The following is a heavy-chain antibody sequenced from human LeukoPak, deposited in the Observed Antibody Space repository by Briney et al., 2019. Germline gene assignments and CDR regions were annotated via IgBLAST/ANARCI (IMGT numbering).Heavy chain of an antibody. CDR3: AKDLNSKGGSYFFGY. D-gene: IGHD1-26*01. V-gene: IGHV3-30*02. Sequence: GGSLRLSCAAFGFTFSSYGMHWVRQAPGKGLEWVAFIRYDGSNKYYADSVKGRFTISRDNSKNTLYLQMNSLRAEDTAVYYCAKDLNSKGGSYFFGYWGQGTLVTVSS. CDR2: IRYDGSNK. J-gene: IGHJ4*02. CDR1: GFTFSSYG.